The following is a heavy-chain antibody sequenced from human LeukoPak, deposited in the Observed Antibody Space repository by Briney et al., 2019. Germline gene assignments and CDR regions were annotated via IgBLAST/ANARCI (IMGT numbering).Heavy chain of an antibody. V-gene: IGHV1-69*13. CDR1: GSAFSSYA. J-gene: IGHJ3*02. Sequence: SAKVSCKASGSAFSSYAISWVRQAPGQGLEWMGGIIPIFGTANYAQKFQGRVTITADESTSTAYMELSSLRSDDTAVYYCARAVTSPEKESSSWYDLIYMTKLGRAFDIWGQGTMVTVSS. CDR2: IIPIFGTA. D-gene: IGHD6-13*01. CDR3: ARAVTSPEKESSSWYDLIYMTKLGRAFDI.